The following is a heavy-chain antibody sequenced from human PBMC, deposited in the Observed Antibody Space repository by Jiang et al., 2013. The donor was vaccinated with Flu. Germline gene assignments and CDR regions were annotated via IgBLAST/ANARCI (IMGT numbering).Heavy chain of an antibody. Sequence: QLLESGGALVQPGRSLRLSCAASGFTFDDYAMHWVRQVPGKGLEWVSRINWNSNEIAYADSVKGRFTISRDNAKNSLYLQMNSLRAEDTALYYCAKDTGYGGYSGWYFDLWGRGTLVTVSS. CDR2: INWNSNEI. CDR1: GFTFDDYA. V-gene: IGHV3-9*01. D-gene: IGHD3-22*01. J-gene: IGHJ2*01. CDR3: AKDTGYGGYSGWYFDL.